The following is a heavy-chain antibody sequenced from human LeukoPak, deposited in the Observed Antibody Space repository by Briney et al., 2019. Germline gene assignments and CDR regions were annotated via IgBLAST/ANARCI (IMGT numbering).Heavy chain of an antibody. D-gene: IGHD6-13*01. CDR3: AKPPPDSSSWLFDY. J-gene: IGHJ4*02. Sequence: GGSLRLSCAASGFIFSTYAMSWVRQAPGKGLDWVSTISGNGGSTYYADSVKGRFTISRDNSKNTLYLQMNSLRVEDTAVYYCAKPPPDSSSWLFDYWGQGALVTVSS. CDR2: ISGNGGST. CDR1: GFIFSTYA. V-gene: IGHV3-23*01.